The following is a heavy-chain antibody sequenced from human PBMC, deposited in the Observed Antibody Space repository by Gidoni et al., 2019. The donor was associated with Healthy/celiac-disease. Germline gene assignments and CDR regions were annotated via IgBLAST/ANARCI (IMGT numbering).Heavy chain of an antibody. CDR3: AKNGLRLWFDP. V-gene: IGHV3-23*01. CDR1: GFTFSSYA. CDR2: ISGSGGST. Sequence: LRLSCAASGFTFSSYAMSWVRQAPGKGLEWVSAISGSGGSTYYADPVKGRFTISRDNSQNRLYLQLNSLSAEDTAVYYCAKNGLRLWFDPWGQGTLVTVSS. J-gene: IGHJ5*02.